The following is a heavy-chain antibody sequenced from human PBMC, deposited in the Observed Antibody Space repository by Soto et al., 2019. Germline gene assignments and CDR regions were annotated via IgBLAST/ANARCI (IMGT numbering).Heavy chain of an antibody. V-gene: IGHV1-18*01. Sequence: ASVKVSCKASGYTFTSNGISWVRQAPGQGLEWMGWISAYNGNTNYAQKLQGRVTMTRNTSISTAYMELSSLRSEDTAVYYCARGPTQTTRINWFDPWGQGTLVTVSS. D-gene: IGHD4-17*01. CDR1: GYTFTSNG. CDR2: ISAYNGNT. CDR3: ARGPTQTTRINWFDP. J-gene: IGHJ5*02.